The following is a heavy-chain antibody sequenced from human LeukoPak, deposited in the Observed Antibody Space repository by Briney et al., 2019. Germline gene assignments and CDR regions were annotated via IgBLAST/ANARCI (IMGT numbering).Heavy chain of an antibody. Sequence: SETLSLTCTVSAGSVSSSNWNWIRQPAGKGLEWIGYIYYGGSTNYNPSLKSRVTISVDTSKNQFSLKLSSVTAADTAVYYCARDGGYYDILTGYYKGWFDPWGQGTLVTVSS. J-gene: IGHJ5*02. D-gene: IGHD3-9*01. CDR2: IYYGGST. CDR1: AGSVSSSN. V-gene: IGHV4-59*02. CDR3: ARDGGYYDILTGYYKGWFDP.